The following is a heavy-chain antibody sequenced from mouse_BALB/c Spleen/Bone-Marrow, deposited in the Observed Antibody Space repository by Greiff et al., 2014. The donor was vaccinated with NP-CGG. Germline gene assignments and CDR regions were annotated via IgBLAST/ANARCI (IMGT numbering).Heavy chain of an antibody. Sequence: VQLQESGAELASPGASVKLSCKASGYTFTSYWMQWVIQRPGQGLEWIGAIYPGDGDTRYTQKFKGKATLTADKSSSTAYMQLSSLASEDSAVYYCARDEHYFDYWGQGTTLTVSS. V-gene: IGHV1-87*01. CDR1: GYTFTSYW. J-gene: IGHJ2*01. CDR2: IYPGDGDT. CDR3: ARDEHYFDY.